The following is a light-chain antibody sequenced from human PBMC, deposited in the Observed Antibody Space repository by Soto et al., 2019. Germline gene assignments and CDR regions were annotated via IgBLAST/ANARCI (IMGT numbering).Light chain of an antibody. CDR1: QTFSNSF. Sequence: EIVLTQSPGTLSLSPGERATLSCRASQTFSNSFLSWFQQIPGQAPRLLIYGASMRATGIPDRFRGSGSGTDFTLTISRLEHEDFAVYYCQQCGSSSTFGQGTRLEIK. CDR3: QQCGSSST. CDR2: GAS. J-gene: IGKJ5*01. V-gene: IGKV3-20*01.